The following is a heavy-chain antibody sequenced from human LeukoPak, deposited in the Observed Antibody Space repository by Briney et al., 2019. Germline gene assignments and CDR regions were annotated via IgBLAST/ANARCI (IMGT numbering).Heavy chain of an antibody. CDR3: AREAGMTGYSFYGMDV. CDR1: GGTFSSYA. Sequence: SVKVSCKASGGTFSSYAISWVRQAPGQGLEWMGRIIPILGIANYAQKFQGRVTITADKSTSTAYMELSSLRSEDTAVYYCAREAGMTGYSFYGMDVWGQGATVTVSS. D-gene: IGHD3-9*01. V-gene: IGHV1-69*04. CDR2: IIPILGIA. J-gene: IGHJ6*02.